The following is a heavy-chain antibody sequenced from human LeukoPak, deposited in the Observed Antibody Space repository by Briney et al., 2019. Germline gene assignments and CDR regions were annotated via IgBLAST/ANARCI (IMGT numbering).Heavy chain of an antibody. V-gene: IGHV3-21*05. J-gene: IGHJ4*02. CDR1: GFTFSSYA. Sequence: NPGGSLRLSCAASGFTFSSYAMSWVRQAPGKGLEWVSYISSTGSDIYYADSVKGRFTISRDNAENSLYLQMNSLGAEDTAVYYCARDLPTGTYRAYFDNWGQGTLVTVSS. CDR2: ISSTGSDI. CDR3: ARDLPTGTYRAYFDN. D-gene: IGHD1-26*01.